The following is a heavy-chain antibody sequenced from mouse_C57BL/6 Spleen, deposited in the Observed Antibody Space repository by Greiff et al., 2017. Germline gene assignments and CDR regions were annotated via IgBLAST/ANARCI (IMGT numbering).Heavy chain of an antibody. CDR3: ARIYDGYYDY. Sequence: QVQLQQPGAELVKPGASVTLSCKASGYTFTSYWMHWVKQRPGQGLEWIGMIHPNSGSTNYNEKFKSKATLTVDKSSSTAYMKLSSLTSEDSAVYSCARIYDGYYDYWGQGTTLTVSS. J-gene: IGHJ2*01. V-gene: IGHV1-64*01. CDR1: GYTFTSYW. CDR2: IHPNSGST. D-gene: IGHD2-3*01.